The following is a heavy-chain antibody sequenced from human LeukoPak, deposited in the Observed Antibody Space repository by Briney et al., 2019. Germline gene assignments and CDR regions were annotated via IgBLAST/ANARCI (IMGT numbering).Heavy chain of an antibody. CDR1: GYTFTSYD. Sequence: ASVKVSCKASGYTFTSYDINWVRQATGQGLEWMGWMNPNSDNTAYAQKFQGRVTMTRNTSKSTAYMELSSLRSDDTAVYYCARESGFYASGSRFWGQGTLVIVSS. V-gene: IGHV1-8*01. J-gene: IGHJ4*02. CDR2: MNPNSDNT. D-gene: IGHD3-10*01. CDR3: ARESGFYASGSRF.